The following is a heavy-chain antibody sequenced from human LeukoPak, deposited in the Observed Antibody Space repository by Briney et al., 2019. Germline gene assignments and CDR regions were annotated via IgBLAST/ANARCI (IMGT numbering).Heavy chain of an antibody. V-gene: IGHV1-69*13. J-gene: IGHJ4*02. CDR2: IIPIFGTA. CDR1: GGTFSSYA. D-gene: IGHD2-2*02. CDR3: ARAAAPKYLPYYFDY. Sequence: GASVKVSCKASGGTFSSYAISWVRQAPGQGLEWMGGIIPIFGTANYAQKFQGRVTITADESTSTAYMELSSLRSEDTAVYYCARAAAPKYLPYYFDYWGQGTLVTVSS.